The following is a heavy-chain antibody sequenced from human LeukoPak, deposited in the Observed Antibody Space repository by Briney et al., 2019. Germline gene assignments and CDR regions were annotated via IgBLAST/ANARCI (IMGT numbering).Heavy chain of an antibody. CDR2: ISSSSSYI. CDR3: ARAPQYQPYYFDY. Sequence: GGSLRLSCAASGFTFSSYEMNWVRQAPGKGLEWVSCISSSSSYIYYADSVKGRFTISRDNAENSLYLQMNSLRAEDTAVYYCARAPQYQPYYFDYWGQGTLVTVSS. D-gene: IGHD2-2*01. CDR1: GFTFSSYE. J-gene: IGHJ4*02. V-gene: IGHV3-21*01.